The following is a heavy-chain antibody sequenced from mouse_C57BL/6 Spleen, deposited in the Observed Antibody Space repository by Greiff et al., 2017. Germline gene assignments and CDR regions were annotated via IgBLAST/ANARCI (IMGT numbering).Heavy chain of an antibody. CDR2: INYDGSST. J-gene: IGHJ4*01. Sequence: EVQVVESEGGLVQPGSSMKLSCTASGFTFSDYYMAWVRQVPEKGLEWVANINYDGSSTYYLDSLKSRFIISRDNAKNILYLQMSSLKSEDTATYYCARGGLLTGPYYYAMDYWGQGTSVTVSS. V-gene: IGHV5-16*01. CDR3: ARGGLLTGPYYYAMDY. D-gene: IGHD4-1*01. CDR1: GFTFSDYY.